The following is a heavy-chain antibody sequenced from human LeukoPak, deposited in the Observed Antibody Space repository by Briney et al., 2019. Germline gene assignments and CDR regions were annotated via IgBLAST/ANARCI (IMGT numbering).Heavy chain of an antibody. CDR1: GFTFSSYA. CDR2: ISYDGSNK. V-gene: IGHV3-30*04. J-gene: IGHJ4*02. CDR3: ARLSRILLGITTGEPGFAFDY. D-gene: IGHD3-10*01. Sequence: QPGRSLRLSCAASGFTFSSYAMHWVRQAPGKGLEWVAVISYDGSNKYYADSVKGRFTISRDNSKNTLYLQMNSLRAEDTAVYYCARLSRILLGITTGEPGFAFDYWGQGTLVTVSS.